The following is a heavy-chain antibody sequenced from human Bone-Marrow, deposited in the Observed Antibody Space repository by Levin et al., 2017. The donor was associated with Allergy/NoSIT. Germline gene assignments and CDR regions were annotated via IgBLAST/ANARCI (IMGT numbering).Heavy chain of an antibody. CDR2: IYYTGST. J-gene: IGHJ3*02. CDR3: ARYIAVTTVGNAFDI. Sequence: LRLSCTVSGGSVSSAGYYWSWIRQHPGRGLEWIGYIYYTGSTYYDPSLQSRVTISVDMSKNQFSLKLNSVTAADTAVYYCARYIAVTTVGNAFDIWGPGTLVTVSS. D-gene: IGHD4-17*01. CDR1: GGSVSSAGYY. V-gene: IGHV4-31*03.